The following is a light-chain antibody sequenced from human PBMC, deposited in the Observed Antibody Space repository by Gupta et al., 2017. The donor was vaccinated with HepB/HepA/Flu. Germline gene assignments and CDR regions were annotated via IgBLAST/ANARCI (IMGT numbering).Light chain of an antibody. CDR2: GAS. J-gene: IGKJ1*01. CDR1: QSIGSTY. CDR3: HHDGTSPWT. V-gene: IGKV3-20*01. Sequence: DIVLTQSPGTLSLSPGESATLSCRASQSIGSTYLAWYQQRPGQAPRLLFYGASRRASGIPDRFSGSGSGTDFTLTISRREPEDFAVYYCHHDGTSPWTFGQGTKVETK.